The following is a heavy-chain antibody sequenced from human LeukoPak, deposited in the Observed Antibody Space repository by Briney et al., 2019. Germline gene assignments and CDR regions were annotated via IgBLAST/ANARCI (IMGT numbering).Heavy chain of an antibody. CDR1: GYSISGGYY. CDR3: ARLRKYFDY. Sequence: SETLSLTCAVSGYSISGGYYWGWIRQPPGKGLEWIGSIYHSGSTYYNPSLKSRVTISVDTSKNQFSLKLSSVTAADTAVYYCARLRKYFDYWGQGTLVTVSS. D-gene: IGHD1-14*01. J-gene: IGHJ4*02. V-gene: IGHV4-38-2*01. CDR2: IYHSGST.